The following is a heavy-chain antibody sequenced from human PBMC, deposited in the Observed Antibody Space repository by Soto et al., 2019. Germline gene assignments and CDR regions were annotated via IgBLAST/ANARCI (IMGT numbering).Heavy chain of an antibody. D-gene: IGHD6-13*01. CDR3: AREISSSWFDY. CDR1: GYTFTSYG. J-gene: IGHJ4*02. CDR2: INPNNGNT. V-gene: IGHV1-18*01. Sequence: GASVKVSCKASGYTFTSYGISWVRQAPGQGLEWMGWINPNNGNTNYAQKFQGRVTITTDTSISTMYMELSRLRSDDTAVYYCAREISSSWFDYWGQGTLVTVSS.